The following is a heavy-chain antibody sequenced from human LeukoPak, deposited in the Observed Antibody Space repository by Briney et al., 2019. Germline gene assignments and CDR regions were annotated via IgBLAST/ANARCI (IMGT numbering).Heavy chain of an antibody. CDR1: GYSFTSYW. CDR3: ARHGGYYYDSSGYYRNLFFLGDSYYFDY. V-gene: IGHV5-51*01. D-gene: IGHD3-22*01. Sequence: GESLKISCKGSGYSFTSYWIGWVRQMPGKGLEWMGIIYPGDSDTRHSPSFQGQVTISADKSISTAYLQWSSLKASDTAMYYCARHGGYYYDSSGYYRNLFFLGDSYYFDYWGQGTLVTVSS. CDR2: IYPGDSDT. J-gene: IGHJ4*02.